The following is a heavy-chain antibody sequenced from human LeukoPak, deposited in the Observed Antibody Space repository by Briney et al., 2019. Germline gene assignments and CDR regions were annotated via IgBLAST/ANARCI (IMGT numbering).Heavy chain of an antibody. Sequence: SETLSLTCTVSGCSVSSDSYYWTWIRQPAGKGLELIGRIYASGSANYNPSLKSRVTISVDKSKNQFSLKLSSVTAADTALYYCVRTVYGDYGDSWGQGTLVTVSS. V-gene: IGHV4-61*02. J-gene: IGHJ4*02. CDR2: IYASGSA. D-gene: IGHD4-17*01. CDR1: GCSVSSDSYY. CDR3: VRTVYGDYGDS.